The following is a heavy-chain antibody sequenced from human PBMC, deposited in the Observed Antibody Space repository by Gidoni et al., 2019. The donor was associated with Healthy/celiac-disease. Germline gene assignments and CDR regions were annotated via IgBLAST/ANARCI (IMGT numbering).Heavy chain of an antibody. CDR2: LYYSGST. J-gene: IGHJ4*02. D-gene: IGHD6-6*01. V-gene: IGHV4-39*01. CDR1: GGSISSSSYY. CDR3: ARHYRSYSSSSLADEY. Sequence: QLQLQESGPGLVKPSETLSLTCTVSGGSISSSSYYWGWIRQPPGKGLEWIGSLYYSGSTYYNPSLKSRVTIPVDTSKNPFSLKLSSVTAADTAVYYCARHYRSYSSSSLADEYWGQGTLVTVSS.